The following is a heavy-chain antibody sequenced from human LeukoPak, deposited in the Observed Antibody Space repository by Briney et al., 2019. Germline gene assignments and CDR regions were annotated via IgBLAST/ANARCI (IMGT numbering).Heavy chain of an antibody. CDR1: GYTFTGYY. CDR2: INPNSGGT. J-gene: IGHJ4*02. CDR3: ARGIGSWYPHFDY. Sequence: VASVKVSCKASGYTFTGYYMHWVRQAPGQGLEWMGWINPNSGGTNYAQKFQGWVTMTRDTSISTAYTELSRLRSDDTAVYYCARGIGSWYPHFDYWGQGTLVTVSS. V-gene: IGHV1-2*04. D-gene: IGHD6-13*01.